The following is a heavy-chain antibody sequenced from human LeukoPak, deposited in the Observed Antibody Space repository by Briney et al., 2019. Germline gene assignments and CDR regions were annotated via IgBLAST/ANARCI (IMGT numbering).Heavy chain of an antibody. Sequence: SETLSLTCTVSGGSISSSSYSWGWIRQPPGKGLEWIGSIYYSGSTYYNPSLKSRVTISVDTSKNQFSLKLSSVTAADTAVYYCASSATYDFWSGSDRGGYWGQGTLVTVSS. J-gene: IGHJ4*02. CDR3: ASSATYDFWSGSDRGGY. CDR1: GGSISSSSYS. V-gene: IGHV4-39*01. D-gene: IGHD3-3*01. CDR2: IYYSGST.